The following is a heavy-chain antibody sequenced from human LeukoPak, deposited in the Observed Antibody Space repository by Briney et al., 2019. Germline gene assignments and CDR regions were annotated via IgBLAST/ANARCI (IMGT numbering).Heavy chain of an antibody. D-gene: IGHD6-13*01. V-gene: IGHV3-11*04. CDR2: ISSSGSTI. J-gene: IGHJ4*02. CDR1: GFTFSDYY. CDR3: ARRAAAGTPDY. Sequence: GGSLRLSCAASGFTFSDYYMSWIRQAPGKGLEWVSYISSSGSTIYYADSVKGRFTISRDNAKNSLYLQMNSLIAEDTAVYYCARRAAAGTPDYWGQGTLVTVSS.